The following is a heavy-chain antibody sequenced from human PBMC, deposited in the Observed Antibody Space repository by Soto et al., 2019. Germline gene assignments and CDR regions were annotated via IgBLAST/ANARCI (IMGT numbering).Heavy chain of an antibody. V-gene: IGHV1-3*01. D-gene: IGHD6-13*01. Sequence: KFQGRVTITRDTSASTASMELRSLRSEDTAVYYCARDAVAAQYWGQGTLVTVSS. J-gene: IGHJ4*02. CDR3: ARDAVAAQY.